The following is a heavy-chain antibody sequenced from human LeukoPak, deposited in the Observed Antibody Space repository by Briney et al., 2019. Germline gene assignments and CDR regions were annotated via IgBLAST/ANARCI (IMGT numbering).Heavy chain of an antibody. Sequence: PSETLSLTCTVSGDSISSYYWSWIRQPPGKGLEWMGYIYNSGSTNYSPSLKSRVTISVDTSKNQFSLKLSSVTAADTAVYYCARLGDSSSRLYYFDYWGQGTLVTVSS. CDR2: IYNSGST. CDR3: ARLGDSSSRLYYFDY. V-gene: IGHV4-59*08. J-gene: IGHJ4*02. CDR1: GDSISSYY. D-gene: IGHD6-6*01.